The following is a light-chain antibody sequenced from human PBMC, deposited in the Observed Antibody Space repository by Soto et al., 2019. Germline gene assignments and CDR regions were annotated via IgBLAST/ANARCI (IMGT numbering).Light chain of an antibody. Sequence: DIVMTQSPDSLAVSLGERATINCKSSQSVLYSSNNKNYLAWYQPKPGQPPKLLIYWASTRESGVPDRISGRGSGTEFTLTISSLQAEDVAVYYCQQYYDAHQNFGQGTKVEIK. CDR3: QQYYDAHQN. J-gene: IGKJ1*01. CDR2: WAS. V-gene: IGKV4-1*01. CDR1: QSVLYSSNNKNY.